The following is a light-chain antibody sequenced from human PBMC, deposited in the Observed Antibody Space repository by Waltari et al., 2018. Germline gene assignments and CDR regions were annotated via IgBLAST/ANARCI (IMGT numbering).Light chain of an antibody. J-gene: IGLJ2*01. CDR3: TGWDDSLNGVV. V-gene: IGLV1-44*01. CDR1: SSHIGSNY. CDR2: SSN. Sequence: QSVLTQPPSASGTPGQRVTISCSGSSSHIGSNYVNWYQQLPGTDPKLLIYSSNQRPSGVPDRFSGSKSGTSASLAISGLQSEDEADYYCTGWDDSLNGVVFGGGTKLTVL.